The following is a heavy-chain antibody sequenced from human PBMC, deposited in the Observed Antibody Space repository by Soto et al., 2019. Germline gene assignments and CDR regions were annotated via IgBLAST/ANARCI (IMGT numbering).Heavy chain of an antibody. CDR1: GGSISSSDW. CDR2: IYHSGTT. CDR3: ARQGPVGDPVDY. Sequence: SETLSLTCAVSGGSISSSDWWSWVRQPPGKGLEWIGEIYHSGTTNYKPSLKSRVTISVDTSKNQFSLKLGSVTAADTAVYYCARQGPVGDPVDYWGQGTLVTVSS. J-gene: IGHJ4*02. V-gene: IGHV4-4*02. D-gene: IGHD1-26*01.